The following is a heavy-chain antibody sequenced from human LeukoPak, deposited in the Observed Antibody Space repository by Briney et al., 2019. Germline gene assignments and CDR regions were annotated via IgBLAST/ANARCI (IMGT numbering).Heavy chain of an antibody. V-gene: IGHV3-7*01. CDR1: GFTFSSYG. J-gene: IGHJ4*02. D-gene: IGHD6-19*01. Sequence: GGSLRLSCAASGFTFSSYGMHWVRQAPGKGLEWVANIKQDGSEKYYVDSVKGRFTISRDNAKNSLYLQMNSLRAEDTAVYYCARDHKGCFDYWGQGTLVTVSS. CDR3: ARDHKGCFDY. CDR2: IKQDGSEK.